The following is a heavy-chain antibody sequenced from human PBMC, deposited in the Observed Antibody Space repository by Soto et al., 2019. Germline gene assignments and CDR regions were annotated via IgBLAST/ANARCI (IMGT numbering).Heavy chain of an antibody. J-gene: IGHJ4*02. CDR3: AGXXXXXDCYMTDY. Sequence: QVQVVQSGAEAQQPGASVKVSCKTSGYTFTTSAMHWVRQAPGQRLEWMGYINAGNGKTRYSQKFQGRVNITRDTSASTXYMEVXXXXXXXXAVYXCAGXXXXXDCYMTDYWGQGTLVTVSS. V-gene: IGHV1-3*01. CDR2: INAGNGKT. CDR1: GYTFTTSA. D-gene: IGHD2-21*02.